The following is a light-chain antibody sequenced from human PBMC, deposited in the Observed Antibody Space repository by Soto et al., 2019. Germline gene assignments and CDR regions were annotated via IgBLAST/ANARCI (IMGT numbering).Light chain of an antibody. CDR3: QQSYSTPWT. CDR1: QSISSY. CDR2: AAS. J-gene: IGKJ1*01. Sequence: DLQMTQSPSSLSAAVGDRVPIAFRSSQSISSYLNWYQQKPGKAPKLLIYAASSLQSGVPSRFSGSGSGTDFTLTISSLQHEDFATYYCQQSYSTPWTFGQGTKVDIK. V-gene: IGKV1-39*01.